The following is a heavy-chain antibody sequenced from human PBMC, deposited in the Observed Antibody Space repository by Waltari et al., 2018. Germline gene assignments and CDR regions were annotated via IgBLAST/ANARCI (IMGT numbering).Heavy chain of an antibody. V-gene: IGHV3-21*01. CDR2: ISSSSSYI. D-gene: IGHD5-12*01. CDR3: ARKGAGYSGSQSLPYYCDY. J-gene: IGHJ4*02. CDR1: GFTFSSYT. Sequence: EVQLVESGGGLVKPGGSLRLSCAASGFTFSSYTMNWVRQAPGTGLEWVSSISSSSSYIYYADSVKGRFTVSRDNAKNSVFLQMNSLRAEDTAVYYCARKGAGYSGSQSLPYYCDYWGQGTLVTVSS.